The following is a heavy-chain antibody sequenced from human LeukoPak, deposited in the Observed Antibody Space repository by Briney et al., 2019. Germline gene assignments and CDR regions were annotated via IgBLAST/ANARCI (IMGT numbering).Heavy chain of an antibody. CDR1: GFTFDDYT. Sequence: GGSLRLSCAASGFTFDDYTMHWVRHAPGKGLEWVSLISWDGGSTYYADSVKGRFTISRDNRKNSLYLQMNSLRTEDTALYYCAKASGYSSSSAFGYWGQGTLVTVSS. CDR3: AKASGYSSSSAFGY. D-gene: IGHD6-6*01. CDR2: ISWDGGST. V-gene: IGHV3-43*01. J-gene: IGHJ4*02.